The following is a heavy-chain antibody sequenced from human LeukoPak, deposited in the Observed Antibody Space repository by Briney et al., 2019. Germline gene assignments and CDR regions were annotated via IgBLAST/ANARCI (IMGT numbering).Heavy chain of an antibody. V-gene: IGHV3-53*01. CDR2: IYSGGST. J-gene: IGHJ4*02. Sequence: PGGSLRLSCAASGFTVSSNYMSWVRQAPGKGLEWVSVIYSGGSTYYADSVKGRFTISRDNSKNTLYLQMNSLRAEDTAVYYCARCHSSSWPPLFEGWGQGTLVTVSS. CDR1: GFTVSSNY. CDR3: ARCHSSSWPPLFEG. D-gene: IGHD6-13*01.